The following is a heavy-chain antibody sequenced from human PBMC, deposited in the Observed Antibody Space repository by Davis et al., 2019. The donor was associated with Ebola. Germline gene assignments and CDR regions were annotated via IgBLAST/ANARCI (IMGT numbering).Heavy chain of an antibody. CDR1: GYTFTNYG. CDR3: ARAQFPTTSDH. V-gene: IGHV1-18*04. Sequence: AASVKVSCKASGYTFTNYGITWVRQAPGQGLEWMGWINPHNGNTNYAQSVQGRVTMTTDTSTTTAYLEVGSLRSDDTAVYYCARAQFPTTSDHWGQGTLVTVSS. J-gene: IGHJ4*02. D-gene: IGHD1-1*01. CDR2: INPHNGNT.